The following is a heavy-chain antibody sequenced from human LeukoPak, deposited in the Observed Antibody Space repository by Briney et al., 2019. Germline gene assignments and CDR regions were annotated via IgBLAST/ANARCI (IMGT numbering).Heavy chain of an antibody. J-gene: IGHJ4*02. CDR1: GFTFSDYY. V-gene: IGHV3-11*01. D-gene: IGHD5-18*01. CDR3: AREGGGYSYGCDY. CDR2: ISSSGSTI. Sequence: GGSLTLSSPASGFTFSDYYMSWIRQAPGKGLEWVSHISSSGSTIYYADSVKGRFTISRDNAKNSLYLQMNSLRAEDTAVYYCAREGGGYSYGCDYWGQGTLITVSS.